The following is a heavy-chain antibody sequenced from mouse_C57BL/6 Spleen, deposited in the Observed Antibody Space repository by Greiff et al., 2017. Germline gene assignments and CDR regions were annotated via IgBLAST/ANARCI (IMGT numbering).Heavy chain of an antibody. CDR1: GYTFTSYW. CDR2: LNPSSGYT. D-gene: IGHD4-1*01. Sequence: VQLQQSGAELAKPGASVKLSCKASGYTFTSYWMHWVKQRPGQGLEWIGYLNPSSGYTKYNQKFKDKATCTADKSSSTAYMQLSSLTYEDSAVYYCAKRESGETWFAYWGQGTLVTVSA. V-gene: IGHV1-7*01. CDR3: AKRESGETWFAY. J-gene: IGHJ3*01.